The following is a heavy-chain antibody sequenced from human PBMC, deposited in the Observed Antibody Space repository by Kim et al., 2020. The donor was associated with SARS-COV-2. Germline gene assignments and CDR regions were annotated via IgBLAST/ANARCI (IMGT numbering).Heavy chain of an antibody. D-gene: IGHD6-19*01. J-gene: IGHJ4*02. V-gene: IGHV3-48*01. Sequence: SVKGRFTISRDNAKNALYVHMNSLRAEDTAVYYCARDRKAVTGTPYIDYWGQGTLVTVSS. CDR3: ARDRKAVTGTPYIDY.